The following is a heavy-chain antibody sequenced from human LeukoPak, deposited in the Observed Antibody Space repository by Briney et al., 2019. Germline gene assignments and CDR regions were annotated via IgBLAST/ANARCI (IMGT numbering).Heavy chain of an antibody. CDR3: ARLRGYTYGNPGY. CDR1: GGSISSYY. D-gene: IGHD5-18*01. J-gene: IGHJ4*02. CDR2: IYYTGDT. Sequence: PSETLSLTCTVSGGSISSYYWSWIRQPPGKGPEWIGSIYYTGDTYYNSSLKSRVTISVDTSKNQFALKLTSVTAADTALYYCARLRGYTYGNPGYWGQGSLVTVSS. V-gene: IGHV4-59*05.